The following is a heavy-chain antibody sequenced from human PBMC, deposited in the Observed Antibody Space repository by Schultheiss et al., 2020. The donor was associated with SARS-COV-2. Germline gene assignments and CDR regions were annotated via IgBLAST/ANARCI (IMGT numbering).Heavy chain of an antibody. CDR3: ARGKYYYDSSGYYRGNYYYYYGMDV. Sequence: SETLSLTCTVSGGSISSYYWSWIRQPPGKGLEWIGYIYYSGSTYYNPSLKSRITMSVDTSKNQFYLKLTSVTAADTAVYYCARGKYYYDSSGYYRGNYYYYYGMDVWGQGTTVTVSS. D-gene: IGHD3-22*01. V-gene: IGHV4-59*12. J-gene: IGHJ6*02. CDR1: GGSISSYY. CDR2: IYYSGST.